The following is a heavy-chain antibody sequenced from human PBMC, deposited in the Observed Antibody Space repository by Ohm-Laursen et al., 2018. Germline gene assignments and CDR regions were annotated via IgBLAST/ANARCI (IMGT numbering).Heavy chain of an antibody. CDR2: ISYSGST. CDR3: AGDKLAVDY. J-gene: IGHJ4*02. CDR1: GDSLRDYY. Sequence: SDTLSLTCTVSGDSLRDYYWNWIRQPPGKGLEWIGSISYSGSTNYNPSLKSRVTISVDTSRNQFSLKLTSVTAADTAIYYCAGDKLAVDYWGQGTLVTVSS. V-gene: IGHV4-59*01.